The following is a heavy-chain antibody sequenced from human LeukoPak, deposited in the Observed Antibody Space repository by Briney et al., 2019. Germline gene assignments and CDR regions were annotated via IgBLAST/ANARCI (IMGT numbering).Heavy chain of an antibody. CDR1: GYTFTGYY. V-gene: IGHV1-2*02. D-gene: IGHD2-2*01. Sequence: GASVKVTCKASGYTFTGYYMHWVRQAPGQGLEWMGWINTNSDGTNYAQKFQARVNMTRDTSISTAYMELSRLISDDTAVYYCAREFPDIVVLPAAQGFHYWGQGTLVTVSS. J-gene: IGHJ4*02. CDR3: AREFPDIVVLPAAQGFHY. CDR2: INTNSDGT.